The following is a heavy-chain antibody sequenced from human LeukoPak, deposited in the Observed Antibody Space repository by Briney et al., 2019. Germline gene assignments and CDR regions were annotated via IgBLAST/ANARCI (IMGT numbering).Heavy chain of an antibody. CDR3: AKGLQCELPLDY. Sequence: PGGSLRLSCAASGFTFSSYAMSWVRQAPSKGLEWVSAISISGDKKYYADSVKGRFTISRDKSKNTLYLQMNSLKAEDTAVYCCAKGLQCELPLDYWGQGTLVTVSS. V-gene: IGHV3-23*01. D-gene: IGHD1-26*01. J-gene: IGHJ4*02. CDR2: ISISGDKK. CDR1: GFTFSSYA.